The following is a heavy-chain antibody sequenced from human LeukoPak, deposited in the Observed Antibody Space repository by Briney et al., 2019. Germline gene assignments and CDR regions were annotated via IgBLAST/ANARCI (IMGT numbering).Heavy chain of an antibody. Sequence: PGGSLRLSCAASGFTFSSYAMSWVCQAPGKGLEWVSAISGSGGSTYYADSVKGRFTISRDNSKNTLYLQMNSLRAEDTAVHYCAKSYGPLPYYFDYWGQGTLVTVSS. CDR3: AKSYGPLPYYFDY. J-gene: IGHJ4*02. D-gene: IGHD4-17*01. CDR1: GFTFSSYA. V-gene: IGHV3-23*01. CDR2: ISGSGGST.